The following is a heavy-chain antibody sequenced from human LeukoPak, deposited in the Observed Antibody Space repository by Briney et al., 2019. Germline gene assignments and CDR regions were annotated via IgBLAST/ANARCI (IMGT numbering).Heavy chain of an antibody. V-gene: IGHV3-21*01. Sequence: TGGSLRLSCAASGFTFNNYNMNWVRQAPGKALEWVSSITSSGAYIFYADSVKGRFTISRDNAKDSLYLQMNSLGPEDTAVYYCARDPYSGNYGNYYYYYMDVWGKGTTVTISS. CDR2: ITSSGAYI. CDR3: ARDPYSGNYGNYYYYYMDV. D-gene: IGHD1-26*01. J-gene: IGHJ6*03. CDR1: GFTFNNYN.